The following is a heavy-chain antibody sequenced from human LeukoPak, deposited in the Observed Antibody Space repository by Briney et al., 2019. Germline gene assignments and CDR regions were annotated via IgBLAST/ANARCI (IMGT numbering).Heavy chain of an antibody. CDR3: ARDRYCTSSSCSDFDN. Sequence: GGSLRLSCAASGFTFSTSWMSWVRQVPGKGLEWVANIKKDGSETYYVDSVKGRFTISRDNAKNSLYLQMDSLRAEDTAVYYCARDRYCTSSSCSDFDNWGQGTLVTVSS. J-gene: IGHJ4*02. CDR2: IKKDGSET. CDR1: GFTFSTSW. V-gene: IGHV3-7*01. D-gene: IGHD2-2*01.